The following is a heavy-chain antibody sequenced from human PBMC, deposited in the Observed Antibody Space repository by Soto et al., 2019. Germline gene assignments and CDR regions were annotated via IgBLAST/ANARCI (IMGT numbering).Heavy chain of an antibody. CDR1: GYTFTSYG. D-gene: IGHD6-6*01. CDR2: ISAYNGNT. V-gene: IGHV1-18*01. CDR3: ARGPPGSSSSPPHWFDP. J-gene: IGHJ5*02. Sequence: QVQLVQSGAEVKKAGASVKVSCKASGYTFTSYGISWVRQAPGQGLEWMGWISAYNGNTNYAQKLQGRGTMTTDTSTSTAYMELRSLRSDATAVYYCARGPPGSSSSPPHWFDPWGQGTLVTVSS.